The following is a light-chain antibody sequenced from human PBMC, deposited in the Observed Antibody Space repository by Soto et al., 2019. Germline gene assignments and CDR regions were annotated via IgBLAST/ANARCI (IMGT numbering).Light chain of an antibody. CDR2: AAS. Sequence: AIQMTQSPSSLSASVGDRVTITCRASQGIRNDLDWFQQKPGKAPKLLIYAASNLQSGVPARFSGSGSGTDFTLTISSLQPEDFATYYCLQKYFYPFTFXPGTKVDI. CDR3: LQKYFYPFT. CDR1: QGIRND. V-gene: IGKV1-6*01. J-gene: IGKJ3*01.